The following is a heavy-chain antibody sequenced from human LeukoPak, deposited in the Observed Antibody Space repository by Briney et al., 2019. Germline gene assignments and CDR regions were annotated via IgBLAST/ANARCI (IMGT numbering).Heavy chain of an antibody. CDR2: IYTSEST. CDR3: ARAITMIGGFDY. CDR1: GGSISSGSYY. V-gene: IGHV4-61*02. D-gene: IGHD3-10*02. J-gene: IGHJ4*02. Sequence: SETLSLTCTVSGGSISSGSYYWSWIRQPAGKEQEWNGRIYTSESTNYNPSLKSRVTISVDTSKNQFSLKLSSVTAADTAVYYCARAITMIGGFDYWGQGTLVTVSS.